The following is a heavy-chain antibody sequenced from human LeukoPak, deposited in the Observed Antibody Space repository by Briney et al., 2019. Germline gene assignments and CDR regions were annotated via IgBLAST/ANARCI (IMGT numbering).Heavy chain of an antibody. CDR1: GGSFSGYY. CDR3: ARGRNGSGSFVWGSYRPFDY. J-gene: IGHJ4*02. D-gene: IGHD3-16*02. CDR2: INHSGST. Sequence: SETLSLTCAVYGGSFSGYYWSWIRQPPGKGLEWRGEINHSGSTNYNPSLKSRVTISVDTSKTQFSLKLSSVTAADTAVYYCARGRNGSGSFVWGSYRPFDYWGQGTLVTVSS. V-gene: IGHV4-34*01.